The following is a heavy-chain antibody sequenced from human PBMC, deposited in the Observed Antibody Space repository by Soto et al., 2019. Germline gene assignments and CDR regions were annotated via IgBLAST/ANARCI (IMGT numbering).Heavy chain of an antibody. V-gene: IGHV1-2*02. J-gene: IGHJ6*02. CDR1: GFTFSAYY. CDR2: INPNSGGT. CDR3: ARIFLNEISRIGRSAYTGMDV. Sequence: ASVKVSCKASGFTFSAYYIYWVRQAPGQGLEWIGWINPNSGGTNNAQKFQGRVTMTRDTSTSTVYMELSALISDDTAVYYCARIFLNEISRIGRSAYTGMDVGAQGTRSPSP. D-gene: IGHD3-3*02.